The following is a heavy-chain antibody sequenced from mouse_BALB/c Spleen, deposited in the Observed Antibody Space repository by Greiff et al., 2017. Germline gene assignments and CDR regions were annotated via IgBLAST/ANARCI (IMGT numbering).Heavy chain of an antibody. CDR2: IRLKSNNYAT. CDR1: GFTFSNYW. J-gene: IGHJ2*01. V-gene: IGHV6-6*02. Sequence: EVMLVESGGGLVQPGGSMKLSCVASGFTFSNYWMNWVRQSPEKGLEWVAEIRLKSNNYATHYAESVKGRFTISRDDSKSSVYLQMNNLRAEDTGIYYCTRLYLDYWGQGTTLTVSS. CDR3: TRLYLDY.